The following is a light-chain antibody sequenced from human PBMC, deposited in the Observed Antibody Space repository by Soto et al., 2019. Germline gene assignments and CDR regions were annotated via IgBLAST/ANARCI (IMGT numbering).Light chain of an antibody. CDR3: QQYGSSPWT. V-gene: IGKV3-20*01. Sequence: EIVLTQSPGTLSLSPGDRATLSCRASQSFSSGYLAWYQQKPGQAPRLLIYGASSRATGIPDRFSGSGSGTDFTLTVSRLEPEDFAVYYCQQYGSSPWTFGQGTKVDIK. CDR1: QSFSSGY. CDR2: GAS. J-gene: IGKJ1*01.